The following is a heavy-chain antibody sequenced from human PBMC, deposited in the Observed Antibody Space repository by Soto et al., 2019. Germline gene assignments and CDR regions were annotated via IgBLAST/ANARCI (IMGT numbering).Heavy chain of an antibody. CDR1: GGSFSGYY. D-gene: IGHD3-10*01. J-gene: IGHJ6*03. V-gene: IGHV4-34*01. CDR2: INHSGST. CDR3: ARSLYYYGSGRMYYYYYYMDV. Sequence: QVQLQQWGAGLLKPSETLSLTCAVYGGSFSGYYWSWIRQPPGKGLEWIGEINHSGSTNYNPSLKSRVTISVDTSKNQFSLKLSSVTAADTAVYYCARSLYYYGSGRMYYYYYYMDVWGKGTTVTVSS.